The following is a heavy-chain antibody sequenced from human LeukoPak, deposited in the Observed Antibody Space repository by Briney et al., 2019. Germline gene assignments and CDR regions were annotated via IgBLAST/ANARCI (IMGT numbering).Heavy chain of an antibody. CDR1: GFTFSNYA. Sequence: GGSLRLSCEASGFTFSNYAMTWVRQAPGKGLEWVSSMTVTGRTTSYADSVKGRFTMSRDNSKSTLYLQMNSLRAEDTAVYYCAKDDSADAATADFDYWGQGTLVTVSS. CDR3: AKDDSADAATADFDY. V-gene: IGHV3-23*01. D-gene: IGHD6-13*01. CDR2: MTVTGRTT. J-gene: IGHJ4*02.